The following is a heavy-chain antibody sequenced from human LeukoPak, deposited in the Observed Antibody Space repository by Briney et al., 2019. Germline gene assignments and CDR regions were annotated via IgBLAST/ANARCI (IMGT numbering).Heavy chain of an antibody. D-gene: IGHD3-10*01. Sequence: GGSLRLSCAASGFTFSSYATTWVRQAPGKGLEWVSGVSGNGYSTYYADSVRGRSTVSRDNSKNTLSLRMNSLRADDTAVYYCATVGHYGPGSSRLTWFESWGQGTLVMVSS. CDR2: VSGNGYST. J-gene: IGHJ5*01. CDR1: GFTFSSYA. CDR3: ATVGHYGPGSSRLTWFES. V-gene: IGHV3-23*01.